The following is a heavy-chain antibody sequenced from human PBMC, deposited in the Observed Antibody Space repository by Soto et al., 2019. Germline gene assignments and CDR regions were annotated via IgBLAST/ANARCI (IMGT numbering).Heavy chain of an antibody. CDR1: GFTFGTTA. J-gene: IGHJ5*02. CDR3: VKKSGWFKT. D-gene: IGHD3-10*01. CDR2: IDGSGGIT. Sequence: QLLQSGGGLVQPGGSLTLSCAASGFTFGTTAMSWVRQAPGEGLEWVSTIDGSGGITYYADSVKGRFTISRDNSRNTVYLQMNSLRGDDTALYYCVKKSGWFKTWGQGALVSVSS. V-gene: IGHV3-23*01.